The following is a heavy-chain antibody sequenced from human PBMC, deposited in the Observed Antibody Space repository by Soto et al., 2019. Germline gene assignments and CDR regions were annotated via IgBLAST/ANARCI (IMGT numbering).Heavy chain of an antibody. V-gene: IGHV3-30*18. D-gene: IGHD3-9*01. J-gene: IGHJ4*02. CDR2: ISYDGSNK. CDR1: GFTFSSYG. Sequence: PGGSLRLSCAASGFTFSSYGMHWVRQAPGKGLEWVAVISYDGSNKYYADSVKGRFTISRDNSKNTLYLQMNSLRAEDTAVYYCAKAGLRYFDWLSQFDDWGQGTLVTVSS. CDR3: AKAGLRYFDWLSQFDD.